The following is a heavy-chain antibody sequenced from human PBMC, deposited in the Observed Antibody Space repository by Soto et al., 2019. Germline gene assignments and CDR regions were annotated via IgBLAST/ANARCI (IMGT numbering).Heavy chain of an antibody. J-gene: IGHJ6*03. Sequence: GASVKVSCKASGGTFSSYTISWVRQAPGQGLEWMGRIIPILGIANYAQKFQGRVTITADKSTSTAYMELSSLRSEDTAVYYCAAHTHPNWNYETFGYYYYYMDVWGKGTTVTVSS. CDR1: GGTFSSYT. V-gene: IGHV1-69*02. CDR2: IIPILGIA. D-gene: IGHD1-7*01. CDR3: AAHTHPNWNYETFGYYYYYMDV.